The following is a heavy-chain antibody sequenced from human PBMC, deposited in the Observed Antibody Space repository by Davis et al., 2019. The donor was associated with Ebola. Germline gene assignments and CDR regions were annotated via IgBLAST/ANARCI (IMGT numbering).Heavy chain of an antibody. D-gene: IGHD2-15*01. Sequence: MPLETLSLTCAVYGGSFSGYYWSWIRQPPGKGLEWIGYIYYSGSTYYNPSLKSRVTISVDTSKNQFSLKLSSVTAADTAVYYCARLTTYCSGGSCYSFDYWGQGTLVTVSS. CDR2: IYYSGST. CDR1: GGSFSGYY. V-gene: IGHV4-30-4*08. CDR3: ARLTTYCSGGSCYSFDY. J-gene: IGHJ4*02.